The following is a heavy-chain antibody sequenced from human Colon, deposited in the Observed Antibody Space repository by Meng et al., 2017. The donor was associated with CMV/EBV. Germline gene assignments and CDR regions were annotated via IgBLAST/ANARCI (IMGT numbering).Heavy chain of an antibody. CDR1: EFTLSSYA. V-gene: IGHV3-30*04. CDR3: ARAGDIVEVSDPLRQNYYYYGMDL. J-gene: IGHJ6*02. CDR2: VSFDGRTK. Sequence: GGSLRLSCTASEFTLSSYALHWVRQAPGKGLEWVALVSFDGRTKYNTDSVKGRFTISRDSSKNTVYLQMNSLRGEDTAVYFCARAGDIVEVSDPLRQNYYYYGMDLWGQGTTVTVS. D-gene: IGHD2-15*01.